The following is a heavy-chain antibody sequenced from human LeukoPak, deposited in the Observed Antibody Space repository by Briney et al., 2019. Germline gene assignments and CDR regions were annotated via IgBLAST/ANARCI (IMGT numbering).Heavy chain of an antibody. D-gene: IGHD5-12*01. CDR3: ARVATGDYFDY. V-gene: IGHV4-59*01. CDR2: IYYRGST. J-gene: IGHJ4*02. CDR1: GGSISSYY. Sequence: SETLSLTCTVSGGSISSYYWSWIRQPPGKGLEWIGYIYYRGSTNYNPSLKSRVTISVDTAKNPFSLKLSSVTAADTAVYYCARVATGDYFDYWGQGTLVTVSS.